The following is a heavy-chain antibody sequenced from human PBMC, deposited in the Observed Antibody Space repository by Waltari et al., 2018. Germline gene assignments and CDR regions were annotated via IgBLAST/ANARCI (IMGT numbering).Heavy chain of an antibody. D-gene: IGHD6-13*01. Sequence: QVQLVQSGAEVKKPGASVKVSCKASGYTFTGYYMHWVRQAPGQGLAWMGWIKPNRGGTNDAQKFQGWVTMTRDTSISTAYMELSRLRSDDTAVYYCAIAAAGYYYGMDVWGQGTTVIVSS. CDR3: AIAAAGYYYGMDV. J-gene: IGHJ6*02. CDR2: IKPNRGGT. V-gene: IGHV1-2*04. CDR1: GYTFTGYY.